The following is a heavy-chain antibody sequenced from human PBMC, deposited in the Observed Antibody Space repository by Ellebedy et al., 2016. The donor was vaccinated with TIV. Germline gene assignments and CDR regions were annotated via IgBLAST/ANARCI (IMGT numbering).Heavy chain of an antibody. V-gene: IGHV1-8*03. CDR3: AREDAFDN. Sequence: AASVKVSCKASGYTFTKYNINWVRQSTGQGLEWMGWVNPNSGDTDYAQKFRDRVTITRDTSTNTAYLELSSLRSEDTAVYYCAREDAFDNWGQGTMVTVSS. CDR1: GYTFTKYN. CDR2: VNPNSGDT. J-gene: IGHJ3*02.